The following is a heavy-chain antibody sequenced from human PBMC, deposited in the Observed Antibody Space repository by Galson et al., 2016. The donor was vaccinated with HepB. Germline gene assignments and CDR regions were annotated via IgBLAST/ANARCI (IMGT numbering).Heavy chain of an antibody. V-gene: IGHV4-31*03. CDR3: ARVIDTDSYDDS. CDR1: GASISIGGYS. Sequence: TLSLTCTVSGASISIGGYSWTWIRQHPGKALEWIGFIFNTGSAFYNPSLKSRVSISMDTSKNQFSLRLNSVTAADTAMYYCARVIDTDSYDDSWGQGTLVTASS. D-gene: IGHD3-16*01. CDR2: IFNTGSA. J-gene: IGHJ5*01.